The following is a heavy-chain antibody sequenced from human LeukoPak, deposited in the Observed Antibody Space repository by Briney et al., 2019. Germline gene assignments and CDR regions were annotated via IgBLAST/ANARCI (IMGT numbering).Heavy chain of an antibody. Sequence: SETLSLTCTVSGGPISSSSYYWGWIRQPPGKGLEWIGSIYYSGSTYYNPSLKSRVTISVDTSKNQFSLKLSSVTAADTAVYYCARDSGRRFLEWLFHPFDYWGQGTLVTVSS. D-gene: IGHD3-3*01. CDR1: GGPISSSSYY. V-gene: IGHV4-39*07. CDR3: ARDSGRRFLEWLFHPFDY. CDR2: IYYSGST. J-gene: IGHJ4*02.